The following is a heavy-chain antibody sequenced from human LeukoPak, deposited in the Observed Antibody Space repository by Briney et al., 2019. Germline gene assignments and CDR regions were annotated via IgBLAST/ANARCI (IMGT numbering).Heavy chain of an antibody. D-gene: IGHD4-11*01. CDR2: MNPNTGNA. J-gene: IGHJ4*02. CDR1: GCTFTNFD. CDR3: ARVGYSNSYVY. V-gene: IGHV1-8*03. Sequence: ASVKVSCKASGCTFTNFDINWVRQATGQGLEWMGWMNPNTGNAGYAQNFQDRVTITWDASISTAYMDLSSLRSEDTAVYYCARVGYSNSYVYWGQGTLVTVSS.